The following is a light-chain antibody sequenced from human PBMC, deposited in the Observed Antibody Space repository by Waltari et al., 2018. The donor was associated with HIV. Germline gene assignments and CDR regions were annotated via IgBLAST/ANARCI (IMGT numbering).Light chain of an antibody. CDR1: SSDVGGYNY. CDR2: HVS. CDR3: TSYTSSNTLVI. J-gene: IGLJ2*01. Sequence: QSALTQPASVSGSPGQSITISCTGTSSDVGGYNYVSWYQQHPGKAPKLMIYHVSNRPSGVSNRFSGSKSGNTASLTISGLQAEDEADYYCTSYTSSNTLVIFGGGTKL. V-gene: IGLV2-14*03.